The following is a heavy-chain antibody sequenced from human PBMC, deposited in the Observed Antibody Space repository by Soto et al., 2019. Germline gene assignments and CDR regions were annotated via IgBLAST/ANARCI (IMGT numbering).Heavy chain of an antibody. Sequence: PGESLKISCKGSGYSFTSYWIGWVRQMPGKGLEWMRIIYPGDSDTRYSPSFQGQVTISADKSISTAYLQWSSLKASDTAMYYCARRYSSAADAFDIWGQGTMVTVSS. CDR3: ARRYSSAADAFDI. CDR1: GYSFTSYW. J-gene: IGHJ3*02. D-gene: IGHD6-19*01. V-gene: IGHV5-51*01. CDR2: IYPGDSDT.